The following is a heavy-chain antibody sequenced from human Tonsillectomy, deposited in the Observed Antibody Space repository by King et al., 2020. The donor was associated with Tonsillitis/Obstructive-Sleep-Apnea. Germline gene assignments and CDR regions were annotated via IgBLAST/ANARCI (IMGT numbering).Heavy chain of an antibody. CDR1: GFTFSSYA. D-gene: IGHD2-2*03. CDR2: ISGSDITT. V-gene: IGHV3-23*04. Sequence: VQLVESGGGLVQPGGSLRLSCAASGFTFSSYAMNWVRQAPGKGLEWVSAISGSDITTYYADSVKGRFTISRDNSKNTLYLQMNSLSAEDTAVYYCATDLLDIDGPGPWGQGTLVTVSS. J-gene: IGHJ5*02. CDR3: ATDLLDIDGPGP.